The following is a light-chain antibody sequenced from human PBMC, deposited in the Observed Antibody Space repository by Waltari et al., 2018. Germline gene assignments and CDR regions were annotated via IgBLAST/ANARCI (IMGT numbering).Light chain of an antibody. J-gene: IGKJ1*01. V-gene: IGKV3-20*01. CDR3: QQYGSSPQT. Sequence: EIVLTPSPGTLALSPGERVTLSCRASQSVTNNYLAWYQQKPGQAPRLLIFGASSRATGIPDRFSGSGSGTDFTLTISRLEPEDFAVYYCQQYGSSPQTFGQGTKVEIK. CDR2: GAS. CDR1: QSVTNNY.